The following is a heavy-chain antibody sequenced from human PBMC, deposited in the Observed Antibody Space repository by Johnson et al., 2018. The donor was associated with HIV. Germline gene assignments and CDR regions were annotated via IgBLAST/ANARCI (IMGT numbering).Heavy chain of an antibody. D-gene: IGHD1-26*01. CDR2: IKQDGTEK. CDR3: ARVKRPSWELLPGDAFDI. V-gene: IGHV3-7*01. Sequence: VQLVESGGGLVQSGGSLRLSCAASGFTFSSYWMSWVRQAPGKGLEWVANIKQDGTEKYYVDSVKGRFTISRENAKNSLYLQMNSLRAGDTAVYYCARVKRPSWELLPGDAFDILGQGTMVTVSS. CDR1: GFTFSSYW. J-gene: IGHJ3*02.